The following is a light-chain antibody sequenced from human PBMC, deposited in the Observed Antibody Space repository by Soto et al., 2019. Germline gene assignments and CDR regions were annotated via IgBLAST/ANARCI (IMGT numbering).Light chain of an antibody. CDR2: GVS. J-gene: IGKJ4*01. CDR3: HQYGNSPLT. V-gene: IGKV3-20*01. Sequence: EIVLTQSPATLSLSPGDRATLPCRASQSVRSDYFAWYQQKPGQPPRVILFGVSTRATAIPDRFSGSGSGTDFTLTISRLEPDDFGLYYCHQYGNSPLTFGGGTKVDIK. CDR1: QSVRSDY.